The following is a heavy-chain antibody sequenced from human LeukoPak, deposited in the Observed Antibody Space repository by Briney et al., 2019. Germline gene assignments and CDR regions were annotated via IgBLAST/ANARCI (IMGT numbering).Heavy chain of an antibody. CDR1: GFTFSSYA. CDR3: AKDPRIAPAGMLDY. J-gene: IGHJ4*02. V-gene: IGHV3-23*01. Sequence: GGSLRLSCAASGFTFSSYAMSWVRQAPGKGLEWVSAISGSGGSTYYADSVKGRFTISRDNSKNTLYLQMNSLRAEDTAVYYCAKDPRIAPAGMLDYWGPGTLVTVSS. CDR2: ISGSGGST. D-gene: IGHD6-13*01.